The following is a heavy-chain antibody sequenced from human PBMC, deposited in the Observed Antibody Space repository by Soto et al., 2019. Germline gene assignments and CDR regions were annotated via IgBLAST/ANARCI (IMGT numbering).Heavy chain of an antibody. Sequence: EVQLVESGGGLVQPGGSLRLSCAASGFTFSSFWMHWIRQAPGKGLVWVSRINRDGSEIYYADSVRGRFTVSRDNAKNTLYLQMNSLRADDTAVYYCARDLAAAGLLFDYWGQGTLVTVSS. V-gene: IGHV3-74*01. CDR3: ARDLAAAGLLFDY. J-gene: IGHJ4*02. CDR2: INRDGSEI. D-gene: IGHD6-13*01. CDR1: GFTFSSFW.